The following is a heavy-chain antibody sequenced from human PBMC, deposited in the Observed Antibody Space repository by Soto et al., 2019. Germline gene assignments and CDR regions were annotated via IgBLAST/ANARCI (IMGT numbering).Heavy chain of an antibody. Sequence: VHLVQSGAEVKKPGASVKVSCRASGYTFTSDAMHWVRQAPGQGLEWLGWINVGTGYTTFSQKFQGRVSITRDTYASTAYMELSSLRSEDTAIYYCARAGAWGSNYDDAAFDAWGQGTKVTVSS. V-gene: IGHV1-3*01. CDR2: INVGTGYT. CDR1: GYTFTSDA. J-gene: IGHJ3*01. CDR3: ARAGAWGSNYDDAAFDA. D-gene: IGHD3-22*01.